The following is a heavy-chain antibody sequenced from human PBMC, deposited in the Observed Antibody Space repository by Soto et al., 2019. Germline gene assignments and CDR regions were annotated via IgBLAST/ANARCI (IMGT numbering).Heavy chain of an antibody. CDR3: AIGAYSSDTFDI. J-gene: IGHJ3*02. CDR2: IIPIFSTV. D-gene: IGHD4-4*01. Sequence: QVQLVQSGAEVKKPGSSVKVSCKASGGTFRNYAINWVRQAPGQGLEWMGGIIPIFSTVNYAENFQGRVTIMAVKSTSTAYMELSNLRSEDTGVYYCAIGAYSSDTFDIWGQGAMVTVSS. V-gene: IGHV1-69*06. CDR1: GGTFRNYA.